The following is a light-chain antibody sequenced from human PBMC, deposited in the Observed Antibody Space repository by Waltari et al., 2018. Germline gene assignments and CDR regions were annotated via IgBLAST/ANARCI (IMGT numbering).Light chain of an antibody. CDR1: QGISSY. CDR3: QQLDSFPYT. CDR2: EAS. J-gene: IGKJ2*01. V-gene: IGKV1-9*01. Sequence: IQLTQSPSSLSASVGDRVTISCRASQGISSYFAWYQQNPGTAPQLLIAEASTLQSGVPSRSSGSGSGTDFTLTISSLQPEDFASYYCQQLDSFPYTFGQGTKLEIK.